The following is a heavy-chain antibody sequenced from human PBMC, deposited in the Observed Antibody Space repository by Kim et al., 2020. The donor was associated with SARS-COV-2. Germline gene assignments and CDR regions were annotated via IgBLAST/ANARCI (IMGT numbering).Heavy chain of an antibody. CDR3: ARTISSYHFDY. D-gene: IGHD3-10*01. Sequence: GGSLRLSCAASGFSFSSYEMNWVRQAPGKGLEWVSYISTSGTTIYYADSVKGRFTISRDNAENSLYLHMNSLRAEDTAVYYCARTISSYHFDYWGQGTLVTVSS. V-gene: IGHV3-48*03. CDR2: ISTSGTTI. CDR1: GFSFSSYE. J-gene: IGHJ4*02.